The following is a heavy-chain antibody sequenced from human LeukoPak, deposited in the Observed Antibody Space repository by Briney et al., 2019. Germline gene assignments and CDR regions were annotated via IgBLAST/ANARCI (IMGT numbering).Heavy chain of an antibody. CDR3: ARHKIAVAGTGGWFDP. Sequence: SETLSLTCSVSGGSFSSTSYYWGWIRQPPGKGLEWIANIYHTGSTNYNPSLKSRVTISVDTSKNQFSLKLSSVTAADTAVYYCARHKIAVAGTGGWFDPWGQGTLVTVSS. V-gene: IGHV4-39*01. CDR1: GGSFSSTSYY. J-gene: IGHJ5*02. CDR2: IYHTGST. D-gene: IGHD6-19*01.